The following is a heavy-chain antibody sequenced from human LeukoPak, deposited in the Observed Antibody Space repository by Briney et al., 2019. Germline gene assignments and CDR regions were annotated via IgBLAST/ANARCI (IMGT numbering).Heavy chain of an antibody. V-gene: IGHV3-73*01. CDR3: TRHSDFGRSRG. CDR1: GFTFSSYA. D-gene: IGHD4-17*01. J-gene: IGHJ4*02. CDR2: IRSKASSYAT. Sequence: GRSLRLSCAASGFTFSSYAMHWVRQASGKGLEWVGRIRSKASSYATAYAASVKGRFTVSRDDSKNTAYLQMNSLKTDDTAVYYCTRHSDFGRSRGWGQGTLVTVSS.